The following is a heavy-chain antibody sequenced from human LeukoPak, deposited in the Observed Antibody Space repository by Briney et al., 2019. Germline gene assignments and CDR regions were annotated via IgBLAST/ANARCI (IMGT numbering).Heavy chain of an antibody. V-gene: IGHV3-66*01. Sequence: PGGSLRLSCAASGFTVSSNYMSWVRQAPGKGLEWVSVIYSGGSTYYADSVKGRFTISRDNAKNSLYLQMNSLRAEDTAVYYCARDLGYCSSTSCYRDWNWFDPWGQGTLVTVSS. CDR2: IYSGGST. D-gene: IGHD2-2*02. J-gene: IGHJ5*02. CDR1: GFTVSSNY. CDR3: ARDLGYCSSTSCYRDWNWFDP.